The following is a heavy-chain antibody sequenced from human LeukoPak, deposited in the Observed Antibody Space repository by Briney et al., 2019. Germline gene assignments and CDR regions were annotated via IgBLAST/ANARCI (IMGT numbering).Heavy chain of an antibody. CDR1: GGSISSYY. CDR3: ARAGLSYYGMDV. J-gene: IGHJ6*02. D-gene: IGHD3-16*01. CDR2: IYYSGST. V-gene: IGHV4-59*01. Sequence: SETLSLTCTVSGGSISSYYWSWIRQPPGKGLEWIGYIYYSGSTNYNPSLKSRVTISVDTSKNQFSLKLSSVTAADTAVYYCARAGLSYYGMDVWGQGTTVTVSS.